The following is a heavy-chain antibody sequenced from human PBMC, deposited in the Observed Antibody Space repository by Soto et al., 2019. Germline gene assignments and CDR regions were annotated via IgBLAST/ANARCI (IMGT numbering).Heavy chain of an antibody. Sequence: EEQLLESGGGLVQPGGSLRLSCAGSGFIFGHYAMTWVRQAPGTGLEWISAISGRGDSTYYADAVKGRFTISRDNSKNTLYLQMSSLRCEDTAVYYCAKDLDGIDAYFDAMGVWGHGTTVTVS. D-gene: IGHD1-1*01. CDR3: AKDLDGIDAYFDAMGV. V-gene: IGHV3-23*01. CDR2: ISGRGDST. CDR1: GFIFGHYA. J-gene: IGHJ6*02.